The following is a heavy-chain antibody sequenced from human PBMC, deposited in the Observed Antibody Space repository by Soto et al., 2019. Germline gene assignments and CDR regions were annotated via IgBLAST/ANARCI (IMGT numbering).Heavy chain of an antibody. J-gene: IGHJ4*02. CDR2: ISYDGANT. Sequence: QVQLVESGGGVVQPGRSLRISCATSGFTFTNYAVHWVRQAPGKGLEWLTLISYDGANTQYADSVKGRFAVSRDNSDNTVFLQMNSLTTEDTAIYYCARDRDSSGLSHLDSWGQGTLVTVSS. V-gene: IGHV3-30*09. D-gene: IGHD3-22*01. CDR3: ARDRDSSGLSHLDS. CDR1: GFTFTNYA.